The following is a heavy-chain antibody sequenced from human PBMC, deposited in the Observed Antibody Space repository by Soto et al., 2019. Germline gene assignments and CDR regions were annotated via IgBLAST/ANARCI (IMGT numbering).Heavy chain of an antibody. Sequence: EVQLVQSGAEVKKPGATVKISCKVSGYTFTDYYMHWVQQAPGKGLEWMGLVDPEDGETIYAEKFQGRVTITADTSTDTAYMELSSLRSEDTAVYYCATFGGRDGYPKPAVGGADYWGQGGLVTVSS. CDR1: GYTFTDYY. V-gene: IGHV1-69-2*01. J-gene: IGHJ4*02. CDR2: VDPEDGET. D-gene: IGHD1-26*01. CDR3: ATFGGRDGYPKPAVGGADY.